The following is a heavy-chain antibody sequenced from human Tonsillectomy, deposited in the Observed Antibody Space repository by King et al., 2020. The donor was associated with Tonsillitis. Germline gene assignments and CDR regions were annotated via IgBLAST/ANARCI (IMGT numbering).Heavy chain of an antibody. CDR1: GYSFTNFY. J-gene: IGHJ4*02. Sequence: VQLVESGADVKMPGASVTVSCKASGYSFTNFYMHWVRQAPGQGLEWMGVINPSGGGTSYAQKFQGRVTMTYDTSTSTIYMELRSLRSEDTAVYYCARVRQPLRYEGILDHWGQGTLVTVSS. CDR3: ARVRQPLRYEGILDH. CDR2: INPSGGGT. D-gene: IGHD6-13*01. V-gene: IGHV1-46*01.